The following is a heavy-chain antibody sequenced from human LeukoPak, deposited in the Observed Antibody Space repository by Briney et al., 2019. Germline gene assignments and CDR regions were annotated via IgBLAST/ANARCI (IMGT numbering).Heavy chain of an antibody. V-gene: IGHV3-23*01. Sequence: AGGSLRLSCAASGFTVSSYYMSWVRQAPGKGLEWVSSITGSGASTYYADSVKGRFTISRDNSKNTMYLQMNSLRAEDTAVYYCAKSRQCSSTSCYRAGDYWGQGTLVTVSS. CDR3: AKSRQCSSTSCYRAGDY. D-gene: IGHD2-2*02. J-gene: IGHJ4*02. CDR2: ITGSGAST. CDR1: GFTVSSYY.